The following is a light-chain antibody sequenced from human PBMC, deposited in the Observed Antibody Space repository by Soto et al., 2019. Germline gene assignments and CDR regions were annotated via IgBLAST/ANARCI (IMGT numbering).Light chain of an antibody. V-gene: IGLV2-8*01. CDR1: SSDVGGYNY. Sequence: QSVLTQPPSASGSPGQSVTISCTGTSSDVGGYNYVSWYQQYPGKAPKLMMYEVNKRPAGVPDRFSGSKSGKTASLTAAGLQPEDEGDYHCSSYAGSNIWVFGGGTKLTV. CDR2: EVN. J-gene: IGLJ3*02. CDR3: SSYAGSNIWV.